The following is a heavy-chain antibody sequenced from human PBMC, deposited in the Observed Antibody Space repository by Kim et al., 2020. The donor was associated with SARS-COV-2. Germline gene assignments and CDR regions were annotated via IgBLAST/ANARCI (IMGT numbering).Heavy chain of an antibody. CDR2: IYSGGST. Sequence: GGSLRLSCAASGFTVSSNYMSWVRQAPGKGLEWVSVIYSGGSTYYADSVKGRFTISRDNSKNTLYLQMNSLRAEDTAVYYCARDRESCSSTSCYHDAFDIWGQGTMVTVSS. CDR3: ARDRESCSSTSCYHDAFDI. D-gene: IGHD2-2*01. J-gene: IGHJ3*02. CDR1: GFTVSSNY. V-gene: IGHV3-53*01.